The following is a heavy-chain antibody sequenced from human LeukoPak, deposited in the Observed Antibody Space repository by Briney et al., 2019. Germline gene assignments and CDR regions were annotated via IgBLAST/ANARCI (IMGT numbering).Heavy chain of an antibody. CDR2: IWFDGSGT. D-gene: IGHD2/OR15-2a*01. Sequence: GRSLRLSCVASGFTFSNYGMHWVRQAPGKGLEWVAIIWFDGSGTYYTDSVKGRVTFSRDNSKNTLYLQMNSLRAEDTAMYFCARHASTRYFDSWGQGTLVTVSS. J-gene: IGHJ4*02. CDR1: GFTFSNYG. CDR3: ARHASTRYFDS. V-gene: IGHV3-33*01.